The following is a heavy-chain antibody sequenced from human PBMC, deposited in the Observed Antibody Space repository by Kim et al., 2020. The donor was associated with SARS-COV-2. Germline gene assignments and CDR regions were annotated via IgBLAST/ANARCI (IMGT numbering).Heavy chain of an antibody. J-gene: IGHJ4*02. CDR3: ARDGLGGPLAY. V-gene: IGHV1-69*04. D-gene: IGHD3-10*01. Sequence: ANYAQKFQGRVTITADKSTSTAYMELSSLRSEDTAVYYCARDGLGGPLAYWGQGTLVTVSS. CDR2: A.